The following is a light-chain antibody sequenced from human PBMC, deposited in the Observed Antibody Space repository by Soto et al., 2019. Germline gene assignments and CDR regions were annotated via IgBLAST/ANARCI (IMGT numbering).Light chain of an antibody. CDR1: ISDVGSYNL. Sequence: QSVLTQPASVSGSPGQSITISCTGTISDVGSYNLVSWYQQHPGKAPKLMIYEGSKRTSGVSNRFSGSKSGNTASLTISGLQAEDEADYYCSSYTSSFTNVFGTATKVTV. J-gene: IGLJ1*01. CDR2: EGS. CDR3: SSYTSSFTNV. V-gene: IGLV2-14*02.